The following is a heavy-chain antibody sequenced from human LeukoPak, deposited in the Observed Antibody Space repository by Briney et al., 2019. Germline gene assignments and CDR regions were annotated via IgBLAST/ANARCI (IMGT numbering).Heavy chain of an antibody. D-gene: IGHD6-19*01. V-gene: IGHV1-2*02. Sequence: ASVSVSCKASGYTFTGYYMHWVRQAPGQGLEWMGWINPNSGGTNDAQKFQGRVTMTRDTSISTAYMELSRLRSDDTAVYYCARDPPYSSGWYTGVYYFDYWGQGTLVTVSS. CDR2: INPNSGGT. CDR1: GYTFTGYY. J-gene: IGHJ4*02. CDR3: ARDPPYSSGWYTGVYYFDY.